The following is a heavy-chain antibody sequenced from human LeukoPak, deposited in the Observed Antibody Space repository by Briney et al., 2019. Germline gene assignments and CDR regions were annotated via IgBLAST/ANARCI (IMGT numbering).Heavy chain of an antibody. CDR1: GYSFTSYN. CDR3: ARVRDGYNDAYDI. D-gene: IGHD5-24*01. CDR2: IKPSGTDT. V-gene: IGHV1-46*01. Sequence: ASVKVSCKTSGYSFTSYNLHWVRQAPGQRLEWMGIIKPSGTDTNYAQKFQGRVIMTTDTSTSTVYMELSSLKSEDTAAYYCARVRDGYNDAYDIWGQGTMVIVS. J-gene: IGHJ3*02.